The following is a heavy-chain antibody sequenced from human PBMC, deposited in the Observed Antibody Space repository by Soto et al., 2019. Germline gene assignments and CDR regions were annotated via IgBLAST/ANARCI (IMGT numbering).Heavy chain of an antibody. Sequence: QVQLVQSGAQVKEPGTSVTVSCRASGGTFSTSSFVWVRQGPGQGLEWMVGIIPIFSKTTVAPRFQDRITFTADESTRTAYMELSSLRSEDTAIYYCASDVVRSTGGDSWGQGTLVTVSS. CDR1: GGTFSTSS. CDR2: IIPIFSKT. J-gene: IGHJ1*01. CDR3: ASDVVRSTGGDS. V-gene: IGHV1-69*01. D-gene: IGHD7-27*01.